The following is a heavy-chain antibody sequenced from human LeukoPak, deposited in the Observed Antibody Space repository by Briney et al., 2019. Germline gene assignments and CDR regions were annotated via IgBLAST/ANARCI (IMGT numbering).Heavy chain of an antibody. D-gene: IGHD3-3*01. CDR2: ISAYNGNT. Sequence: ASVKVSCTASGYTLTSYGISWVRQAPGQGLEWMGWISAYNGNTNYAQKLQGRVTMTTDTSTSTAYMELRSLRSDDTAVYYCAIDLLEWLYYFDYWGQGTLVTVSS. J-gene: IGHJ4*02. CDR1: GYTLTSYG. CDR3: AIDLLEWLYYFDY. V-gene: IGHV1-18*01.